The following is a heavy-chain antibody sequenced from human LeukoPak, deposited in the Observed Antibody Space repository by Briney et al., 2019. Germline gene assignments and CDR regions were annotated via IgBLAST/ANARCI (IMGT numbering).Heavy chain of an antibody. CDR1: GYTFTSYY. Sequence: APVKVSCKASGYTFTSYYMHWVRQAPGQGLEWMGIINPSGGSTGYAQKFQGRVTMTRDMSTSTVYMELSSLRSEDTAVYYCARSPRAAIAAAPLDYWGQGTLVTVSS. J-gene: IGHJ4*02. CDR3: ARSPRAAIAAAPLDY. D-gene: IGHD6-13*01. CDR2: INPSGGST. V-gene: IGHV1-46*01.